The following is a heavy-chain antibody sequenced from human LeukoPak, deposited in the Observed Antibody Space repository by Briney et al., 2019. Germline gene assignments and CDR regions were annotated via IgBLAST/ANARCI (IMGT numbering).Heavy chain of an antibody. Sequence: GGSLRLSCAASGFNFDDYGMTWVRQAPGRGLEWVPGVNWSGSSPNYADSVKGRFTISRDSATNSLYLQMNSLRAEDTALYYCARAHNYDGRDYYYAFSDYLGQGTLVTVSS. J-gene: IGHJ4*02. D-gene: IGHD3-22*01. CDR1: GFNFDDYG. V-gene: IGHV3-20*04. CDR2: VNWSGSSP. CDR3: ARAHNYDGRDYYYAFSDY.